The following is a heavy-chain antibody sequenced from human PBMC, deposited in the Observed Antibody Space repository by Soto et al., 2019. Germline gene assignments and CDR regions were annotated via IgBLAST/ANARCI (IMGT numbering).Heavy chain of an antibody. V-gene: IGHV1-2*04. J-gene: IGHJ4*02. CDR1: GYTFTGYY. D-gene: IGHD6-19*01. CDR2: INPNSGGT. CDR3: AREVWLEGNASFDY. Sequence: QVQLVQSGAEVKKPGASVKVSCKASGYTFTGYYMHWVRQAPGQGLEWMGWINPNSGGTNYAQKFQGWVTMTRDTAISTAYMELSRLRSDDTAVYYCAREVWLEGNASFDYWVQGTLVTVSS.